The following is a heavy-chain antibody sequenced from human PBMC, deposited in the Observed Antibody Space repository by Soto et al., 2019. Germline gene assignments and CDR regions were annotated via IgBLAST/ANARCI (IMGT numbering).Heavy chain of an antibody. CDR3: ARGPLWTVRVSSYGHALGFDP. Sequence: QVQLQQWGAGLLKPSETLSLTCAVYGGSFSGYYWSWIRQPPGKGLEWIGEINHSGSTNYNPSLKSRVSLSVETSKTQFSLKLSSVAAADTAVYYCARGPLWTVRVSSYGHALGFDPWGQGTLVTVSS. J-gene: IGHJ5*02. V-gene: IGHV4-34*01. D-gene: IGHD5-18*01. CDR1: GGSFSGYY. CDR2: INHSGST.